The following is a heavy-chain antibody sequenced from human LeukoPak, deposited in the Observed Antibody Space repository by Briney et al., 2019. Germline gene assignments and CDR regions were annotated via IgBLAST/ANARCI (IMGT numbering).Heavy chain of an antibody. CDR2: ISAYNGDT. CDR3: AFRGVIPYYFDY. Sequence: ASVKVSCKASGYTFKTCSFTWVRQAPGQGLEWMGRISAYNGDTNYAQKFQGRLALTAGTLTRTGYMELTSLRSDDTAVYYCAFRGVIPYYFDYWGQGSLVTVSS. D-gene: IGHD3-10*01. V-gene: IGHV1-18*01. J-gene: IGHJ4*02. CDR1: GYTFKTCS.